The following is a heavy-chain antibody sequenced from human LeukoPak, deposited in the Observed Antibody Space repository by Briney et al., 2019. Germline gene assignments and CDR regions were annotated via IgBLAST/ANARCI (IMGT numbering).Heavy chain of an antibody. J-gene: IGHJ5*02. CDR3: AREKRCNYSDSSGKDNWFYT. CDR2: IYYSGST. V-gene: IGHV4-31*03. Sequence: SQTLSLTCTVSGGSISRVGYYWSWIRQHPGKGLEWIGYIYYSGSTYYNPSLKSRATISVDTSKNQLSLKRSSVTAADTAVYYCAREKRCNYSDSSGKDNWFYTSGQGTLVSVSS. D-gene: IGHD3-22*01. CDR1: GGSISRVGYY.